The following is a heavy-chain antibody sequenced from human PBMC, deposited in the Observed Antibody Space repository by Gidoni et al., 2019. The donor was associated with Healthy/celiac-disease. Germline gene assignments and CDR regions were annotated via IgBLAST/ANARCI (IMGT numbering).Heavy chain of an antibody. CDR1: GFTFSSSD. CDR3: ARGAYCSGGSCYSGLYWYFDL. V-gene: IGHV3-13*04. D-gene: IGHD2-15*01. J-gene: IGHJ2*01. Sequence: EVQLVESGGGLVQPGGSLRLSCAASGFTFSSSDMHWVRQATGKGLEWVSAIGTAGDTYYPGSVKGRFTISRENAKNSLYLQMNSLRAGDTAVYYCARGAYCSGGSCYSGLYWYFDLWGRGTLVTVSS. CDR2: IGTAGDT.